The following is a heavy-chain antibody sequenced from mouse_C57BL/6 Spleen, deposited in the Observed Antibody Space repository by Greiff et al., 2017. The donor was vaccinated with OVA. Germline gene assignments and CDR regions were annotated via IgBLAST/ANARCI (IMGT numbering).Heavy chain of an antibody. J-gene: IGHJ2*01. CDR1: GFTFSNYW. V-gene: IGHV6-3*01. CDR3: TKDYDYDGAFDD. D-gene: IGHD2-4*01. Sequence: EVKLVESGGGLVQPGGSMKLSCVASGFTFSNYWMNWVRQSPEKGLEWVAQIRLKSDNYATHYAESVKGWFTISRDDSKSSVYLQMNNLRAEDTGIYYCTKDYDYDGAFDDWGQGTTLTVSS. CDR2: IRLKSDNYAT.